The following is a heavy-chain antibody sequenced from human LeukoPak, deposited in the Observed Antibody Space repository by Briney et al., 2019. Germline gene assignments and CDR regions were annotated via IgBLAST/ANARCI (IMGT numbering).Heavy chain of an antibody. CDR3: AKGDYCSSTSCYVNWFDP. CDR1: GFTFSSYA. D-gene: IGHD2-2*01. CDR2: ISGSGGST. J-gene: IGHJ5*02. V-gene: IGHV3-23*01. Sequence: GGSLRLSCAASGFTFSSYAMSWVRQAPGKGLEWVSAISGSGGSTYYADSVKGRFTNSRDNSKNTLYLQMNSLRAEDTAVYYCAKGDYCSSTSCYVNWFDPWGQGTLVTVSS.